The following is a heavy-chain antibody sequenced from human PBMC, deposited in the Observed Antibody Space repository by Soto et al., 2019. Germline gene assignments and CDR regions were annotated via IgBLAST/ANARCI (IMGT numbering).Heavy chain of an antibody. CDR2: IIPIFGTA. J-gene: IGHJ6*02. V-gene: IGHV1-69*01. Sequence: QVQLVQSGAEVKKPRSSVKVSCKASGGTFSSYAISWVRQAPGQGLEWMGGIIPIFGTANYAQKFQGRVTITADESTSTAYMELSSLRSEDTAVYYCARAGYSGYDRTVYYYYGMDVWGQGTTVTVSS. D-gene: IGHD5-12*01. CDR1: GGTFSSYA. CDR3: ARAGYSGYDRTVYYYYGMDV.